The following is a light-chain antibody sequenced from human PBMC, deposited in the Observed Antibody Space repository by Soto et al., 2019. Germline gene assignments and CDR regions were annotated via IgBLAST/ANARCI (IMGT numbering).Light chain of an antibody. CDR1: SSDIGGYNY. J-gene: IGLJ1*01. CDR2: EVS. CDR3: TSYTSSSTYV. V-gene: IGLV2-14*01. Sequence: QSALTQPASVSGSPGQSITISCTGTSSDIGGYNYVSWSQQHPGKAPKLMVYEVSNRPSGVSNRFSGSKSGNTASLTISGLQAEDEADYYCTSYTSSSTYVFGTGTKVTVL.